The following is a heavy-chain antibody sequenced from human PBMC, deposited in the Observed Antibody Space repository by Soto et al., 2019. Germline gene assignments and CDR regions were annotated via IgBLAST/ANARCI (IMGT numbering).Heavy chain of an antibody. CDR3: ARRIYGVSDY. V-gene: IGHV4-59*01. D-gene: IGHD2-15*01. Sequence: SETLSLTCTVSGVSISGYYWSWIRQPPGKGLEWIGYVHYAGATTYNPSLKSRVTISVDTSENQFSLNLTSVTAAETGVYFCARRIYGVSDYWGRGSLVTVSS. J-gene: IGHJ4*02. CDR1: GVSISGYY. CDR2: VHYAGAT.